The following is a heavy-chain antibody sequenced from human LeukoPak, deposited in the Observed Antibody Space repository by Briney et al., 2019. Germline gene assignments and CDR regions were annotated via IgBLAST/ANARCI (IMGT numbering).Heavy chain of an antibody. Sequence: SETLSLTCTVSGGSISSSSYYWGWIRQPPGEGLEWIGSIYYSGSTYYNPSLKSRVTISVDTSKNQFSLKLSSVTAADTAVYYCARDLTCGGDCYSLFDYWGQGTLVTVSS. V-gene: IGHV4-39*07. J-gene: IGHJ4*02. CDR1: GGSISSSSYY. D-gene: IGHD2-21*02. CDR2: IYYSGST. CDR3: ARDLTCGGDCYSLFDY.